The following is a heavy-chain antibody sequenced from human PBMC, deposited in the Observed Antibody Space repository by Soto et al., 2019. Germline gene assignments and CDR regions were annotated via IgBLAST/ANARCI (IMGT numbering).Heavy chain of an antibody. D-gene: IGHD2-15*01. V-gene: IGHV1-18*01. J-gene: IGHJ4*02. CDR3: ARDCSGATCSFNY. CDR2: ISAYSGNI. CDR1: GYTFTGYG. Sequence: ASVKVSCKTSGYTFTGYGTGWVRQVPGQGLEWMGWISAYSGNINYAQKFQDRVTMTTDTSTSTAYMELRSLRSDDTAVYYCARDCSGATCSFNYWGQGTLVTVSS.